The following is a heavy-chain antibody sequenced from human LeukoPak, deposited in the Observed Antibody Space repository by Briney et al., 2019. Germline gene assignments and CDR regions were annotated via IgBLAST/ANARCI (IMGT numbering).Heavy chain of an antibody. CDR2: INHSGST. J-gene: IGHJ1*01. V-gene: IGHV4-34*01. CDR3: ARGSLEQ. CDR1: GGSFSGYY. Sequence: TSETLSLTCAVYGGSFSGYYWSWIRQPPGKGLEWIGEINHSGSTNYNPSLKSRVTISVDTSKNQFSLKLSSVTAADTAVYYCARGSLEQWGQGTLVTVSS. D-gene: IGHD3-16*01.